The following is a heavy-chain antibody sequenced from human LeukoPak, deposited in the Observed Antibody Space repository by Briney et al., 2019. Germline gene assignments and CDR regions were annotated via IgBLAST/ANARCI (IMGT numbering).Heavy chain of an antibody. J-gene: IGHJ3*02. CDR3: ASRVWGTDDAFDI. CDR1: GFTFSSYS. D-gene: IGHD3-16*01. Sequence: PGGSLRLSCAASGFTFSSYSMNWVRQAPGKGLEWVSSISSSSSYIYYADSVKGRFTISRDNAKNSLYLQMNSLRAEDTAVYYCASRVWGTDDAFDIWGQGTMVTVSS. V-gene: IGHV3-21*01. CDR2: ISSSSSYI.